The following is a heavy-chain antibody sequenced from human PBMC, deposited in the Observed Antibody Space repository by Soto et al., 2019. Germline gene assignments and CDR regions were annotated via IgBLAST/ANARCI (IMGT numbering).Heavy chain of an antibody. CDR3: AEVRDDQSYGMDV. J-gene: IGHJ6*02. Sequence: PSETLSLTCTVSGGALSGHYWSWIRQPPGKGLEWIGYINYSGITTYNPSPKSPGTISADTTTNQSPLQLSSVTTADTTAYYCAEVRDDQSYGMDVWGQGTMVTVSS. V-gene: IGHV4-59*03. CDR2: INYSGIT. CDR1: GGALSGHY.